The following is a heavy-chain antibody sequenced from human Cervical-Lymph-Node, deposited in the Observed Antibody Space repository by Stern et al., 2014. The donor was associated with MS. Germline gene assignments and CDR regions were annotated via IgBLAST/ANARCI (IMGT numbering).Heavy chain of an antibody. CDR2: IVPLFGTT. Sequence: VQLADSGAEVKQPGYSAKVSCKAFGCTLNKHVISWVRQARGQGLEWMGWIVPLFGTTDYGRKFHGRVTITADTSTSTVQIGLRSLNREDTGIYYCANRDMGYTYGRHDYRGQGTLVTVS. D-gene: IGHD5-12*01. CDR3: ANRDMGYTYGRHDY. CDR1: GCTLNKHV. V-gene: IGHV1-69*06. J-gene: IGHJ4*02.